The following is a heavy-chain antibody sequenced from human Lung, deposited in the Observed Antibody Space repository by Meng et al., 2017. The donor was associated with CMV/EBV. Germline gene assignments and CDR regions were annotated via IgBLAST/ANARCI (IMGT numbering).Heavy chain of an antibody. CDR2: ISTSSSRI. J-gene: IGHJ6*02. CDR1: GFTFSTYT. CDR3: GRSRVFYAMDG. Sequence: GESXKISCAASGFTFSTYTINWVRQAPGKGLEWVSCISTSSSRIYYADSVKDRFPISRDNAKNSVYLQMDSLRAGDTAVFYCGRSRVFYAMDGWGQGTTVTVSS. V-gene: IGHV3-21*01.